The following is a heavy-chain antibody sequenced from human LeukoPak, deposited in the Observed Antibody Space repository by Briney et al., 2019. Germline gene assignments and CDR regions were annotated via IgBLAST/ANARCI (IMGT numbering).Heavy chain of an antibody. D-gene: IGHD2-8*01. CDR3: ANYYCPYGSCIGFDF. V-gene: IGHV3-30-3*01. Sequence: PGGSLRLSCAASGFTFSSYAMHWVRQAPGKGLEWVAVISYDGSNKYYADSVKGRFTISRDNSKNTLYLQMNSLRAEDTAVYYCANYYCPYGSCIGFDFWGQGTLVTVSS. J-gene: IGHJ4*02. CDR1: GFTFSSYA. CDR2: ISYDGSNK.